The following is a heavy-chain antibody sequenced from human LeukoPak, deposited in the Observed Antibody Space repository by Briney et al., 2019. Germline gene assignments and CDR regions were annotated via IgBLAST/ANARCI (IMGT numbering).Heavy chain of an antibody. Sequence: SETLSLTCAVYGGSFSGYYWSWIRQPPGKGLEWIGEINHSGSTNYNPSLKSRVTISVDTSKNQFSLKLSSVTAADTAVYYCARSRELSLMTGAFDIWGQGTMVTVSS. D-gene: IGHD3-16*02. V-gene: IGHV4-34*01. CDR3: ARSRELSLMTGAFDI. CDR1: GGSFSGYY. J-gene: IGHJ3*02. CDR2: INHSGST.